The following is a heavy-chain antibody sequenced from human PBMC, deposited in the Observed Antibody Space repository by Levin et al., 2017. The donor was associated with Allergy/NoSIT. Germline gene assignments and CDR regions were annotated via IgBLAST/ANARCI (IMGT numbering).Heavy chain of an antibody. CDR1: GGSFSGYY. CDR3: ARRRGYDRGGWFDP. Sequence: SQTLSLTCAVYGGSFSGYYWSWIRQPPGKGLEWIGEINHSGSTNYNPSLKSRVTISVDTSKNQFSLKLSSVTAADTAVYYCARRRGYDRGGWFDPWGQGTLVTVSS. D-gene: IGHD3-22*01. CDR2: INHSGST. V-gene: IGHV4-34*01. J-gene: IGHJ5*02.